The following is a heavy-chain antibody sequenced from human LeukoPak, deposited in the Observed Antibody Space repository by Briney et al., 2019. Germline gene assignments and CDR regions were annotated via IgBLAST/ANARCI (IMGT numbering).Heavy chain of an antibody. D-gene: IGHD3-22*01. CDR1: GLTFNKCW. CDR3: ARDLGVIPSNH. CDR2: IKQDGSEK. V-gene: IGHV3-7*01. J-gene: IGHJ4*02. Sequence: GGSLRLSCTASGLTFNKCWMSWVRQTPGKGLEWVANIKQDGSEKYYVDSVKGRFTISRDNAKSLLYLQMNSLRAEDTAVYYCARDLGVIPSNHWGQGTLVTVSS.